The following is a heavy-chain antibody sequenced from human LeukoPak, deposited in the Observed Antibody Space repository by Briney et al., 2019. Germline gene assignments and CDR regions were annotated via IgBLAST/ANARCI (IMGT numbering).Heavy chain of an antibody. D-gene: IGHD5-24*01. V-gene: IGHV4-4*07. Sequence: SSETLSLTCTVSGGSISSYYWSWIRQPAGKGLEWIGRIYTSGSTNYNPSLKSRVTISVDTSKNQFSLKLSSVTAADTAVYYCASSLDGYNSLDYWGQGTLVTVSS. CDR3: ASSLDGYNSLDY. J-gene: IGHJ4*02. CDR1: GGSISSYY. CDR2: IYTSGST.